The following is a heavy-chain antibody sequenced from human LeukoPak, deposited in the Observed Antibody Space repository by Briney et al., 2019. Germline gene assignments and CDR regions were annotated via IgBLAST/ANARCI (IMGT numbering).Heavy chain of an antibody. CDR2: ISSSYTI. J-gene: IGHJ4*02. CDR3: AREGVGLYSSSSDGGLDY. D-gene: IGHD6-6*01. CDR1: GFTFRDYY. Sequence: GGSLRLSCAASGFTFRDYYMSWIRQAPGKGLEWVSYISSSYTIYYADSVKGRFTISRDNAKNSLYLQMNSLRAEDTAVYYCAREGVGLYSSSSDGGLDYWGQGTLVTVSS. V-gene: IGHV3-11*04.